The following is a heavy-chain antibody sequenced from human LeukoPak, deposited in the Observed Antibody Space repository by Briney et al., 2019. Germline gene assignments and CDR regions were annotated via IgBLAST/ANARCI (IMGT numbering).Heavy chain of an antibody. V-gene: IGHV3-23*01. Sequence: GGSLRLSCAASGFTFSSYAMNWVRQTPVKGLDWVSVICADDGATYYADSLKGRFTISRDNSKNTLYLQMDSLRAEDTGLYYCARGRGASCYTSVDYWGHGTLVTVSS. CDR1: GFTFSSYA. D-gene: IGHD2-2*02. J-gene: IGHJ4*01. CDR2: ICADDGAT. CDR3: ARGRGASCYTSVDY.